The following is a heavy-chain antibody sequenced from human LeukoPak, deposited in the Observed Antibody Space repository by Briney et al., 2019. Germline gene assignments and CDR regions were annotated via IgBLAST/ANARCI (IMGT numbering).Heavy chain of an antibody. CDR1: GFTFSSYW. D-gene: IGHD1-20*01. Sequence: PGGSLRLSCAASGFTFSSYWMHWIRQDAGKGLVWVARIRSDGRTTTYADSVKGRFTISRDNAKNILFLQMNSLRAEDTAVYYCARDNFAKAFDIWGQGTMVTVSS. J-gene: IGHJ3*02. CDR2: IRSDGRTT. CDR3: ARDNFAKAFDI. V-gene: IGHV3-74*01.